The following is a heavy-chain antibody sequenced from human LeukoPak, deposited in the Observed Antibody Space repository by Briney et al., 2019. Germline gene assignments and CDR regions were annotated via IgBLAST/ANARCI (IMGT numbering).Heavy chain of an antibody. Sequence: PSETLSLTCAVYGGSFSGYYWSWIRQPPGKGLEWIGGINHSVSTNYNPSLKSRVTISVDTSKNQFSLKLSSVTAADTGVYYCAREGIVGATKSAFDIWGQGTMVTVSS. CDR1: GGSFSGYY. CDR2: INHSVST. V-gene: IGHV4-34*01. J-gene: IGHJ3*02. D-gene: IGHD1-26*01. CDR3: AREGIVGATKSAFDI.